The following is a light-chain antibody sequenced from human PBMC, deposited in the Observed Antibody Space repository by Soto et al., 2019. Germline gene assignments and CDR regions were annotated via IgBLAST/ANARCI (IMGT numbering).Light chain of an antibody. Sequence: EIVLTQSPGTLSLSPGERGTLSCRASQSVSRSYLAWYQQKPGQAPRLLIYGASSRATGIPDRFSGSGSGTDFTLTISRLEPEDFAVYYCQQYVSSPYTFGQGTKLEIK. V-gene: IGKV3-20*01. CDR2: GAS. J-gene: IGKJ2*01. CDR1: QSVSRSY. CDR3: QQYVSSPYT.